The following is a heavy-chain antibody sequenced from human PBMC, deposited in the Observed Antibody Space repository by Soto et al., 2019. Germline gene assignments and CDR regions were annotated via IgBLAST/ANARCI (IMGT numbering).Heavy chain of an antibody. CDR3: ARDRARLTTLNWFDP. D-gene: IGHD4-4*01. CDR2: IWYDGSNK. Sequence: VQLVESGGGLIQPGGSLRLSCAVSGFTVSYNYMNWVRQAPGKGLEWVAVIWYDGSNKYYADSVKGRFTISRDNSKNTLYLQMNSLRAEDTAVYYCARDRARLTTLNWFDPWGQGTLVTVSS. CDR1: GFTVSYNY. J-gene: IGHJ5*02. V-gene: IGHV3-33*08.